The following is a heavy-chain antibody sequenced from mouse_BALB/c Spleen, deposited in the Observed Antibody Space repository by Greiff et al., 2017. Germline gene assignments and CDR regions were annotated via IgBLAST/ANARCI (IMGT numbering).Heavy chain of an antibody. D-gene: IGHD1-1*01. V-gene: IGHV1-7*01. CDR1: GYTFTSYW. J-gene: IGHJ4*01. Sequence: QVQLKESGAELAKPGASVKMSCKASGYTFTSYWMHWVKQRPGQGLEWIGYINPSTGYTEYNQKFKDKATLTADKSSSTAYMQLSSLTSEDSAVYYCARGGYYYEGYAMDYWGQGTSVTVSS. CDR3: ARGGYYYEGYAMDY. CDR2: INPSTGYT.